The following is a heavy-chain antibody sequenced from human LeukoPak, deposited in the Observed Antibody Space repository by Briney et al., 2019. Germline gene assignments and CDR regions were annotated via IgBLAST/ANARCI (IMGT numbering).Heavy chain of an antibody. CDR3: ARDLGRLQFWFDP. CDR1: GYTFTSYY. CDR2: INPSGGST. Sequence: ASVKVSCKASGYTFTSYYMHWVRQAPGQGLEWMGIINPSGGSTSYAQKLQGRVTMTRDTSTSTVYMELSSLRSEDTAVYYCARDLGRLQFWFDPWGQGTLVTVSS. J-gene: IGHJ5*02. D-gene: IGHD5-24*01. V-gene: IGHV1-46*01.